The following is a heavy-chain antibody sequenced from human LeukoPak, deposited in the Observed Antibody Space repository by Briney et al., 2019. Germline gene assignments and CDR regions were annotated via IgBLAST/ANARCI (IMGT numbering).Heavy chain of an antibody. D-gene: IGHD3-10*01. CDR2: IDDSGNT. V-gene: IGHV4-59*01. CDR3: ARSDYHNSGSHTVFDAFDI. CDR1: GGSISRYY. Sequence: PSETLSLTCTVSGGSISRYYWSWIRRPPGKGLEWIGYIDDSGNTNYNPSLKSQVTISVDKSKNQFSLKLRFVTAADTAMYYCARSDYHNSGSHTVFDAFDIWGQGTRVTVSS. J-gene: IGHJ3*02.